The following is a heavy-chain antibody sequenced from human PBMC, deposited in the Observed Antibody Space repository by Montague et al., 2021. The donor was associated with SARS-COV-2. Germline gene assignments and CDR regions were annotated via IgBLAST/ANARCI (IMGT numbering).Heavy chain of an antibody. CDR1: GFTVSSNY. V-gene: IGHV3-53*01. CDR3: AKDPGLLWFRELFYDAFDI. CDR2: IYSGGST. Sequence: SLRLSCAASGFTVSSNYMSWVRQAPGKGLEWVSVIYSGGSTYYADSVKGRFTISRDNSKKTLYLQLNSLRAEDTAVYYCAKDPGLLWFRELFYDAFDIWAKGQWSPSLQ. D-gene: IGHD3-10*01. J-gene: IGHJ3*02.